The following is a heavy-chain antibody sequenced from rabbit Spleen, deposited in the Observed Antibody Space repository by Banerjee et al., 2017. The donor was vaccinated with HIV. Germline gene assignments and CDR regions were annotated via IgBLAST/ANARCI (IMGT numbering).Heavy chain of an antibody. CDR1: GVSFSISSY. D-gene: IGHD8-1*01. J-gene: IGHJ6*01. CDR2: INIVTGKS. V-gene: IGHV1S40*01. Sequence: QSLEESGGDLVKPGASLTLTCTASGVSFSISSYMCWVRQAPGKGLEWIACINIVTGKSVYASWAKGRFTCSKTSSTTVTLQMTSLTVADTATYFCARDSGSSFSSYGMDLWGPGTLVTVS. CDR3: ARDSGSSFSSYGMDL.